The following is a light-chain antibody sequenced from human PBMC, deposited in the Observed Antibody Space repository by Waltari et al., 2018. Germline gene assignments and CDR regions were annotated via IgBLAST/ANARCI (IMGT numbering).Light chain of an antibody. CDR2: DVS. Sequence: QSALTQPPSVSGSPGQSITISCTGTTSDVGGYNYVSWCQQHPGKAPKLMIYDVSKRPSGVSDRFSGSKSGNTASLTISGLQTEDEADYYCSSYSRSSTFYVFGTGTKVTVL. V-gene: IGLV2-14*03. CDR3: SSYSRSSTFYV. J-gene: IGLJ1*01. CDR1: TSDVGGYNY.